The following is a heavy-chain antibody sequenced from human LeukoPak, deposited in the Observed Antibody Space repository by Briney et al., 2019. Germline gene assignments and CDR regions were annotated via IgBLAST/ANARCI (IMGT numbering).Heavy chain of an antibody. Sequence: SVKVSCKASGYTFTGYYMHWVRQAPGQGLEWMGRIIPIFGTANCAQKFQGRVTITTDESTSTAYMELSSLRSEDTAVYYCARDPSAPDFVDYWGQGTLVTVSS. D-gene: IGHD1-14*01. CDR1: GYTFTGYY. V-gene: IGHV1-69*05. J-gene: IGHJ4*02. CDR3: ARDPSAPDFVDY. CDR2: IIPIFGTA.